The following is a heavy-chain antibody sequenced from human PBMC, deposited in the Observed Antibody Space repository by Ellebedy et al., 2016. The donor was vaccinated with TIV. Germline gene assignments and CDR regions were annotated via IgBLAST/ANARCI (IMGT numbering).Heavy chain of an antibody. CDR2: ISYDGSNK. CDR1: GFTFSSYA. Sequence: GGSLRLXXAASGFTFSSYAMHWVRQAPGKGLEWVAVISYDGSNKYYADSVKGRFTISRDNSKNTLYLQMNSLRAEDTAVYYCARVNGGYSGSYWLDYWGQGTLVTVSS. V-gene: IGHV3-30-3*01. CDR3: ARVNGGYSGSYWLDY. J-gene: IGHJ4*02. D-gene: IGHD1-26*01.